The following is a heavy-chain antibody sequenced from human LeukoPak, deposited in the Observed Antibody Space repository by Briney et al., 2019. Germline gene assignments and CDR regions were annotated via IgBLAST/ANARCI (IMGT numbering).Heavy chain of an antibody. D-gene: IGHD3-3*01. CDR1: GGSFSGYY. V-gene: IGHV4-34*01. CDR3: ARSTYNFWSGFYSDYYHYYMDV. CDR2: INHSGST. J-gene: IGHJ6*03. Sequence: KASETLSLTCAVYGGSFSGYYWSWIRQPPGKGLEWIGEINHSGSTNYNPSLKSRVTISVDTSKNQFSLKLTSVTAADTAVYYCARSTYNFWSGFYSDYYHYYMDVWGKGTTVTVSS.